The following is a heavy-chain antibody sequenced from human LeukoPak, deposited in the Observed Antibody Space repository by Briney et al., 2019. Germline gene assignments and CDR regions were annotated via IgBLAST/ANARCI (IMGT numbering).Heavy chain of an antibody. CDR3: ARGGTKVSDAFDI. Sequence: GASVKVSCKASGYTFTSYAMNWVRQAPGQGLEWMGWINPNSGGTNYAQKFQGRVTMTRDTSISTAYMELSRLRSDDTAVYYCARGGTKVSDAFDIWGQGTMVTVSS. D-gene: IGHD2-8*01. CDR1: GYTFTSYA. CDR2: INPNSGGT. J-gene: IGHJ3*02. V-gene: IGHV1-2*02.